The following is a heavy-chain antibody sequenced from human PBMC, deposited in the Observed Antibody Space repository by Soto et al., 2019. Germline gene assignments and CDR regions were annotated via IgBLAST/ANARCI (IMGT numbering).Heavy chain of an antibody. D-gene: IGHD6-19*01. V-gene: IGHV4-39*01. CDR2: IYYSGST. J-gene: IGHJ4*02. CDR3: ARNCYSSGWYSDY. CDR1: GGSISSSSYY. Sequence: ASETLSLTCTVSGGSISSSSYYWGWIRQPPGKGLEWIGSIYYSGSTYYNPSLKSRVTISVDTSKNQFSLKLSSVTAADTAVYYCARNCYSSGWYSDYWGQGTLVTVSS.